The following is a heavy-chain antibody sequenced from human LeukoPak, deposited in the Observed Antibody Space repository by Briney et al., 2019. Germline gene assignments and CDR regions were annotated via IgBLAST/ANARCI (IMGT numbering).Heavy chain of an antibody. V-gene: IGHV3-30*02. CDR3: AKDINDSWSGYYSGVDY. CDR1: GFTFSSYG. Sequence: GGSLRLSCAASGFTFSSYGMHWVRQAPGKGLEWVAFIRYDGSNKYYADSVKGRFTISRDNSKNTLYLQMNSLRAEDTAVYYCAKDINDSWSGYYSGVDYWGQGTLVTVSS. D-gene: IGHD3-3*01. CDR2: IRYDGSNK. J-gene: IGHJ4*02.